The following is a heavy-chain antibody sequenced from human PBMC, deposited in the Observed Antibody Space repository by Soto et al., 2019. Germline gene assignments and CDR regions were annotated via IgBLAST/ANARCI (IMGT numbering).Heavy chain of an antibody. V-gene: IGHV4-59*01. J-gene: IGHJ6*03. Sequence: SETLSLTCTVSGDSISTYYWSWVRQPPGKGPEWIGYIYYTGSTNYNSSLKSRVTISVDTSKNQFSLKLSSVTAADTAVYYCARGRYDVLTGYYPWSYHYYMDVCGKGTTVTVSS. CDR1: GDSISTYY. CDR2: IYYTGST. CDR3: ARGRYDVLTGYYPWSYHYYMDV. D-gene: IGHD3-9*01.